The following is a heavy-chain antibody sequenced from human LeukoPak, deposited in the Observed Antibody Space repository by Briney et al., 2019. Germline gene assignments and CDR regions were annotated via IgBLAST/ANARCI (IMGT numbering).Heavy chain of an antibody. J-gene: IGHJ4*02. V-gene: IGHV4-34*01. Sequence: TSETLSLTCAVYGGSFSGYYWSWIRQPPGKGLEWIGSIYDSGSTYYNPSLKSRVTISVDTSKNQFSLKLNSVTAADTAVYYCALAAYWGQGTLVTVSS. CDR1: GGSFSGYY. D-gene: IGHD3-16*01. CDR2: IYDSGST. CDR3: ALAAY.